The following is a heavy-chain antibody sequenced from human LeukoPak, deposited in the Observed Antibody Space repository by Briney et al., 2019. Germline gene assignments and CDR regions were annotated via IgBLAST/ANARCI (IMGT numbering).Heavy chain of an antibody. CDR1: GGSISSYY. Sequence: SETLSLTCTVSGGSISSYYWSWIRQPPGKGLEWIGYIYYSGSTNYNPSLKSRVTISVDTSKNQFSLKLSSVTAADTAVYYCAVYSAPEPQFDPWGQGTLVTVSS. D-gene: IGHD4-11*01. V-gene: IGHV4-59*01. J-gene: IGHJ5*02. CDR2: IYYSGST. CDR3: AVYSAPEPQFDP.